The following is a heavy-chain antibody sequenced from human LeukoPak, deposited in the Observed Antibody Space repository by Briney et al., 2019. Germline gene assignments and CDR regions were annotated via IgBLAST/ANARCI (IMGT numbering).Heavy chain of an antibody. CDR2: ISSSSSYI. Sequence: GGSLRLSCAASGFTFSSYSMNWVRQAPGKGLEWVSSISSSSSYIYYADSVKGRFTISRDNAKNSLYLQMNSLRAEDTAVYYCAREICGDCTLLAAPMDVWGKGTTVTVSS. J-gene: IGHJ6*04. CDR3: AREICGDCTLLAAPMDV. D-gene: IGHD2-2*01. CDR1: GFTFSSYS. V-gene: IGHV3-21*01.